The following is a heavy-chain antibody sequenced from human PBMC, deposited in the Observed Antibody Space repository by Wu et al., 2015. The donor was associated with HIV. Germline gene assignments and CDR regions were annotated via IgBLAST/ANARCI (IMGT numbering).Heavy chain of an antibody. Sequence: QVQLLQSGAEVKKPGASVKVSCKASGYTFTGYYMHWVRQAPGQGLEWMGWINPNSGGTNYAQKFQGRVTMTRDTSISTAYMELSRLRSDDTAVYYCARVRNHYYDSDAFDIWGQGTNGQPSLQ. V-gene: IGHV1-2*02. D-gene: IGHD3-22*01. CDR2: INPNSGGT. CDR3: ARVRNHYYDSDAFDI. J-gene: IGHJ3*02. CDR1: GYTFTGYY.